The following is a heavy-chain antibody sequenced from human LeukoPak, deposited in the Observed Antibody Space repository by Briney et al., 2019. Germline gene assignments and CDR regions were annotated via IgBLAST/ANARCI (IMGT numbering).Heavy chain of an antibody. Sequence: PGGSLRLSCAASGFTFSSFWMIWVRQAPGKGLEWVASIKQDGNEKYYVDSVKGRFTISRDNAKNSLYLQMNSLRAEDTAVYYCARHPNSNWDYWGQGTLVTVSS. CDR2: IKQDGNEK. V-gene: IGHV3-7*03. CDR1: GFTFSSFW. CDR3: ARHPNSNWDY. J-gene: IGHJ4*02. D-gene: IGHD6-13*01.